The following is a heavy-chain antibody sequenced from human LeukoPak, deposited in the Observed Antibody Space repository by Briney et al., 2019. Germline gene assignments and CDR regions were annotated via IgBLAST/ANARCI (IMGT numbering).Heavy chain of an antibody. J-gene: IGHJ4*02. CDR1: GFTFDDYA. CDR2: ISWNSGNI. Sequence: GGSLRLSCAASGFTFDDYAMHWVRQAPGKGLEWVSGISWNSGNIGYADSVKGRFTISRDNAKNSLYLQMNSLRAEDTAVYYCARDYREYSGYNEGSFDYWGQGTLVTVSS. CDR3: ARDYREYSGYNEGSFDY. V-gene: IGHV3-9*01. D-gene: IGHD5-12*01.